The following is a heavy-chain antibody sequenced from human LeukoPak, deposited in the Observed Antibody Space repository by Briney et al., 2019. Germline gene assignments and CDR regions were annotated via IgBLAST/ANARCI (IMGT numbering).Heavy chain of an antibody. CDR2: IIPILGIA. CDR1: GGTFSSYA. D-gene: IGHD3-22*01. V-gene: IGHV1-69*04. Sequence: SVKVSCKASGGTFSSYAISWVRQAPGQGLEWMGRIIPILGIANYAQKFQGRVTITADKSTSTAYMELSSLRSEDTAVYYRARGQIHYYDSSGYYGGHYFDYWGQGTLVTVSS. J-gene: IGHJ4*02. CDR3: ARGQIHYYDSSGYYGGHYFDY.